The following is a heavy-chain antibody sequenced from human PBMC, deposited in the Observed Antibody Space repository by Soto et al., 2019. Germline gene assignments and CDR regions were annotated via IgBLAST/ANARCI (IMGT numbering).Heavy chain of an antibody. D-gene: IGHD6-19*01. CDR2: INAGNGYT. CDR1: GYTFTNFA. Sequence: ASVKVSCKASGYTFTNFAMHWVRQAPGQRLEWMGWINAGNGYTKYSQKFQGRVTITRDTSASTAYMELSSLRSEDTAVYYCARDGAVAGNTNFDYWGQGTLVTVSS. CDR3: ARDGAVAGNTNFDY. V-gene: IGHV1-3*01. J-gene: IGHJ4*02.